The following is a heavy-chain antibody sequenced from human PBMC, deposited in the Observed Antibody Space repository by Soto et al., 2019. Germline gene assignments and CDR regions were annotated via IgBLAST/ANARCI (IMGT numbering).Heavy chain of an antibody. CDR1: GYSFTKYH. Sequence: ASVKVSCKASGYSFTKYHMHWVRQAPGQRLEWMGWINPGSGVTNQAQKFQGRVTMTRDTSITTTYMELNSLTSDDTAVYYCARVAGHKNARFGTWGQGALVTVS. J-gene: IGHJ4*02. CDR2: INPGSGVT. CDR3: ARVAGHKNARFGT. V-gene: IGHV1-2*02. D-gene: IGHD1-1*01.